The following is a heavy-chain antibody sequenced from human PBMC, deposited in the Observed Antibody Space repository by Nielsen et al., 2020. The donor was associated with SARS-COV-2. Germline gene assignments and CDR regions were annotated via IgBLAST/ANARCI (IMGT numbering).Heavy chain of an antibody. V-gene: IGHV3-11*06. D-gene: IGHD4-17*01. CDR2: ISSSSSYT. CDR1: GFTFSDYY. Sequence: SLKISCAASGFTFSDYYMSWIRQAPGKGLEWVSYISSSSSYTNYADSVKGRFTISRDNAKNSLYLQMNSLRAEDTAVYYCARDPPGDYVSWGQGTLVTVSS. CDR3: ARDPPGDYVS. J-gene: IGHJ5*02.